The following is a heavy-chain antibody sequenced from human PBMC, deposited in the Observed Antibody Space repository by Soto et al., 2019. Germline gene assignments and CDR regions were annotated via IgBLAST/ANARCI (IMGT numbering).Heavy chain of an antibody. CDR2: INPLAGRV. J-gene: IGHJ4*02. CDR3: ARASFGTLNVFDY. V-gene: IGHV1-46*01. D-gene: IGHD3-10*01. CDR1: GYAFTDSF. Sequence: QVQLVQSGAEVKTPGASVTVSCRTSGYAFTDSFIHWLRQAPGHGLEWMGMINPLAGRVTYAQTFQGRVTMTKDTSTNTVYLELNSLVPEQTGVYYCARASFGTLNVFDYWGQGTLVTVSS.